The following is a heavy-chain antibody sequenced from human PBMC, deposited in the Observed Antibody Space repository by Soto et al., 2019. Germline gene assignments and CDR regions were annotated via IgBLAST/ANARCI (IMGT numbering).Heavy chain of an antibody. CDR1: GFTFSNAW. J-gene: IGHJ4*02. V-gene: IGHV3-15*01. CDR2: IKSGTDGGTK. CDR3: TTGGDALVQGIIVGYFDY. Sequence: EVQLVESGGGLVKPGGSLRLSCAVSGFTFSNAWMTWVRQAPGKGLEWVGRIKSGTDGGTKDYAVPVKGRFTISRDDSKNTLYLEMNSLKTEDTAVYYCTTGGDALVQGIIVGYFDYWGQGTLVTVSS. D-gene: IGHD3-10*01.